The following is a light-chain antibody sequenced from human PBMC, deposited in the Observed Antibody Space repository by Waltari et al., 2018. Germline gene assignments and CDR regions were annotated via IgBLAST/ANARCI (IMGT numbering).Light chain of an antibody. CDR1: QSVRGY. V-gene: IGKV3-11*01. J-gene: IGKJ3*01. CDR2: DTS. CDR3: QHRGHWPPDAT. Sequence: EFVLTQSPATLSLSPGERATLSFRASQSVRGYLAWYQQKPAQPPRLLIYDTSNRATGIPARFSGSGSGTDFTLTISSLEPEDFAVYYCQHRGHWPPDATFGPGTKVDIK.